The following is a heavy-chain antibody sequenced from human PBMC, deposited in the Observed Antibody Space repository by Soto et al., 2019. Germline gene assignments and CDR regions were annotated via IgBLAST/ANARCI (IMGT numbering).Heavy chain of an antibody. CDR2: INQSGST. V-gene: IGHV4-34*01. Sequence: QVQLQQWGAGLLKPSETLSLTCAVYGGSFSGYYWSWIRQPPGKGLEWIGEINQSGSTNYNTSLKCRVTISVDTFYIQFYRKLSSVTSADTAVDYCVSRRFYIFRLGPWGQGTLVTVSS. CDR1: GGSFSGYY. J-gene: IGHJ5*02. CDR3: VSRRFYIFRLGP. D-gene: IGHD3-16*01.